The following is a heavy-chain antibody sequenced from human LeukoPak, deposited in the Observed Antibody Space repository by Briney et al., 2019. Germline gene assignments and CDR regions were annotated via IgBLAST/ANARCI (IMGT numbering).Heavy chain of an antibody. V-gene: IGHV3-30*03. D-gene: IGHD3-3*01. J-gene: IGHJ6*02. CDR2: ISYDGSNK. CDR1: GFTFSSYG. Sequence: GGSLRLSCAASGFTFSSYGMHWVRQAPGKGLEWVAVISYDGSNKYYADSVKGRFTISRDNSKNTLYLQMNSLRSEDTAVYYCARDDFWSGYFLDVWGQGTTVTVSS. CDR3: ARDDFWSGYFLDV.